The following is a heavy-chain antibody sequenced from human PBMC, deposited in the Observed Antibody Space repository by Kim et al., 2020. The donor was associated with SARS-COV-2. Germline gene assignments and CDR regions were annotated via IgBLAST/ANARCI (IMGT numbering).Heavy chain of an antibody. Sequence: ASVKVSCKASGYTFTSYAMHWVRQAPGQRLEWMGWINAGNGNTKYSQKFQGRVTITRDTSASTAYMELSSLRSEDTAVYYCASPLYYVWGSYRPYYYYGMDVWGQGTTVTVSS. CDR3: ASPLYYVWGSYRPYYYYGMDV. CDR2: INAGNGNT. D-gene: IGHD3-16*02. V-gene: IGHV1-3*01. J-gene: IGHJ6*02. CDR1: GYTFTSYA.